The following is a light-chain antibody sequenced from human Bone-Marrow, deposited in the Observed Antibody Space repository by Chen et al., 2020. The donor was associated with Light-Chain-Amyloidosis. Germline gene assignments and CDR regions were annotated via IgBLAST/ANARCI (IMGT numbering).Light chain of an antibody. Sequence: SYVLTQPSSLSVAPGQTATIACGGNNIGSTSVHWYQQAPGQAPILVVYDDSDRSSGIPERLSGSNSGNTATLTISRVEAGDEADYYCQVWDRSSDRPVFGGGTKLTVL. V-gene: IGLV3-21*02. CDR1: NIGSTS. J-gene: IGLJ3*02. CDR3: QVWDRSSDRPV. CDR2: DDS.